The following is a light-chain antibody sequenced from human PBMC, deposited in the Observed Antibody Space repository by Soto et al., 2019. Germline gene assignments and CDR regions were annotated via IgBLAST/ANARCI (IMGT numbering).Light chain of an antibody. CDR2: GAS. CDR3: QQYSSFLLT. Sequence: EIVLKNSPGTLSLSKGERASLSCRASQSVSSSYLAWYQQKPGQAPRLLIYGASSRATGIPDRFSGSGSGTDFTLTISRLEPEDFAVYYCQQYSSFLLTFGGGSIVDIK. V-gene: IGKV3-20*01. J-gene: IGKJ4*01. CDR1: QSVSSSY.